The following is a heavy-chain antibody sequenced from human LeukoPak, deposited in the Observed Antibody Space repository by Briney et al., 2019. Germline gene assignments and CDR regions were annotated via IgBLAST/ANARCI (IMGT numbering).Heavy chain of an antibody. CDR3: AKARAGDITAAFNY. V-gene: IGHV3-23*01. J-gene: IGHJ4*02. Sequence: PGGSLRLSCAASGFTFSSFAMTWVRQAPGKGLEWVSPISGSGGNTYYADSVKGRFTISRDNSENTLNLQMNSLRAEDTAIYYCAKARAGDITAAFNYWGQGTLVTVSS. D-gene: IGHD6-13*01. CDR1: GFTFSSFA. CDR2: ISGSGGNT.